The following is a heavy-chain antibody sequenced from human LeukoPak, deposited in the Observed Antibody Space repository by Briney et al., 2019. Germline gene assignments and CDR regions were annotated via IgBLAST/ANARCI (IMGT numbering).Heavy chain of an antibody. Sequence: SGGSLRPSCAASGFTFSTYTMNWVRQAPGKGLEWVSSITSSSSYIYYADSVKGRFTISRDNAKNSLYLQMNSLRAEDTAVYYCASPNPRIAARPYYYYYMDVWGKGTTVTVSS. D-gene: IGHD6-6*01. CDR3: ASPNPRIAARPYYYYYMDV. V-gene: IGHV3-21*01. CDR1: GFTFSTYT. CDR2: ITSSSSYI. J-gene: IGHJ6*03.